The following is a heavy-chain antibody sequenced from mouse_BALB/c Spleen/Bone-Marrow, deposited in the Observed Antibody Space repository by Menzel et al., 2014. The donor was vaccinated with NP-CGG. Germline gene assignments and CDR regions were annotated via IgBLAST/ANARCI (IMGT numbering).Heavy chain of an antibody. Sequence: VQLQQSGAELARPGASVKMSCKASGYTFTSYTMHWIKQRPGQGLEWIGYIDPSSGYSNYNQKFKDKATLTAGISSSTAYMQLSSLTSEDSAVYYCAPYDGYYNWYFDVWGAGTTVTVSS. CDR1: GYTFTSYT. CDR3: APYDGYYNWYFDV. D-gene: IGHD2-3*01. J-gene: IGHJ1*01. CDR2: IDPSSGYS. V-gene: IGHV1-4*01.